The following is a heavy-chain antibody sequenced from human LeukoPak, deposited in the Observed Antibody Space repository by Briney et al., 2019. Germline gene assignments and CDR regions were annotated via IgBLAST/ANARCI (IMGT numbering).Heavy chain of an antibody. CDR1: GGSISSYY. CDR3: AVGSYDILTGYYNFDY. D-gene: IGHD3-9*01. Sequence: SETLSLTCTVSGGSISSYYWSWIRQPAGKGLEWIGRIYTSGSTNYNPSLKSRVTMSVDTSKTQFSLKLSSVTAADTAVYYCAVGSYDILTGYYNFDYWGQGTLVTVSS. J-gene: IGHJ4*02. CDR2: IYTSGST. V-gene: IGHV4-4*07.